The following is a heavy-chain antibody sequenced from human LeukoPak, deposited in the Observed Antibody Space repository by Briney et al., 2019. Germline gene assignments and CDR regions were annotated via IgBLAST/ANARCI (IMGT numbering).Heavy chain of an antibody. D-gene: IGHD3/OR15-3a*01. V-gene: IGHV3-15*01. CDR3: TAFYGPDY. CDR1: GFTVSRNY. Sequence: GGSLRLSCAASGFTVSRNYMNWIRQAPGKGLEWVGRIKSKTDGGTTDYAAPVKGRFTISRDDSKNTLYLQMNSLKTEDTAVYYCTAFYGPDYWGQGTLVTVSS. CDR2: IKSKTDGGTT. J-gene: IGHJ4*02.